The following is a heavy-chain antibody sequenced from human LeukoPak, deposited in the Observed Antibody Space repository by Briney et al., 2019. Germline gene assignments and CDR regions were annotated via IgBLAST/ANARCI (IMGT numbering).Heavy chain of an antibody. D-gene: IGHD5-24*01. Sequence: GGSLRLSCAASGFTVSSNYMSWVRQAPGKGLEWVSVIYSGGSTYYADSVKGRFTISRDNSKNTLYLQMNSLRAEDTAVYYCARDPARKVDGYTYGMDVWGQGTTVTVSS. CDR1: GFTVSSNY. CDR2: IYSGGST. V-gene: IGHV3-66*01. CDR3: ARDPARKVDGYTYGMDV. J-gene: IGHJ6*02.